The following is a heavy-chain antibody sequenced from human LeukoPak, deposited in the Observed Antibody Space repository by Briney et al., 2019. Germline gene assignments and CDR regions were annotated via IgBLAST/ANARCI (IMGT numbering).Heavy chain of an antibody. CDR1: GFTFSSYS. D-gene: IGHD2-15*01. CDR2: ISSSSSYI. CDR3: ARDRTVAIDY. J-gene: IGHJ4*02. Sequence: GGSLGLSCAASGFTFSSYSMNWVRQAPGKGLEWVSSISSSSSYIYYADSVKGRFTISRDNAKNSLYLQMNSLRAEDTAVYYCARDRTVAIDYWGQGTLVTVSS. V-gene: IGHV3-21*01.